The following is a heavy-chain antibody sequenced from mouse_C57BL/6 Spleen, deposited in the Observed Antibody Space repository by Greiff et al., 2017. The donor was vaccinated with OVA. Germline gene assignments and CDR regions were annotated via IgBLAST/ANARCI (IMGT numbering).Heavy chain of an antibody. V-gene: IGHV1-15*01. Sequence: VQLQQSGAELVRPGASVTLSCTASGYTFTDYEMPWVKQTPVHGLDWIGAIDPETGGTAYNQKFKGKAILTADKSSSTAYMELRSLTSEDSAVYYCTRIYYGSSFDYWGQGTTLTVSS. CDR3: TRIYYGSSFDY. CDR2: IDPETGGT. J-gene: IGHJ2*01. CDR1: GYTFTDYE. D-gene: IGHD1-1*01.